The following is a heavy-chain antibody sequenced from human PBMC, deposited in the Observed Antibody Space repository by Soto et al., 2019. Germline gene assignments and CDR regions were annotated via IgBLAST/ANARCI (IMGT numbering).Heavy chain of an antibody. Sequence: ASVKVSCKASGYTFTSYAMHWVRQAPGQRLEWMGWINAGNGNTKYSQKFQGRVTITRDTSASTAYMELSSLRSEDTAVYYFARGVSSSSWYVCCCYYYGMDVWGQVTTVTVS. CDR3: ARGVSSSSWYVCCCYYYGMDV. V-gene: IGHV1-3*01. CDR2: INAGNGNT. D-gene: IGHD6-13*01. J-gene: IGHJ6*02. CDR1: GYTFTSYA.